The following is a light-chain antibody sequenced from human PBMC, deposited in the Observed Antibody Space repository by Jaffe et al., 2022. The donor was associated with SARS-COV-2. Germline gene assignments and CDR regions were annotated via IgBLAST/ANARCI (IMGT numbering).Light chain of an antibody. CDR1: QNIDTY. CDR3: QQTYNTPTWT. CDR2: AAS. J-gene: IGKJ1*01. Sequence: DIQMTQSPSSLSASIGDRVTITCRASQNIDTYVNWYQQKPGKAPKALIFAASRLQRGVPSRFSGSASGTDFTLTISGLQFEDFATYYCQQTYNTPTWTFGQGTRVEFK. V-gene: IGKV1-39*01.